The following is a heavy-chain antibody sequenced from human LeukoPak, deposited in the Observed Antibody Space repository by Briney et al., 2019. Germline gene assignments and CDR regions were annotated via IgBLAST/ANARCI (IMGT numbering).Heavy chain of an antibody. Sequence: GGSLRLSCAASGFTFSSYGMHWVRQAPGKGLEWVAFIRYDGSNKYYADSVKGRFTISRDNSKNTLYLQMNSLRAEDTAVYYCAKDGLYCSSTSCRRYYYYGMDVWGQGTTATVSS. D-gene: IGHD2-2*01. CDR3: AKDGLYCSSTSCRRYYYYGMDV. CDR2: IRYDGSNK. J-gene: IGHJ6*02. V-gene: IGHV3-30*02. CDR1: GFTFSSYG.